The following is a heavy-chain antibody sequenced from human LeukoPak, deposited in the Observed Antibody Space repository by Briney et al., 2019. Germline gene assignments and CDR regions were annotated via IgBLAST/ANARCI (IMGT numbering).Heavy chain of an antibody. V-gene: IGHV1-46*01. Sequence: ASVKVSCKASGYTFTDNDMHWVRQAPGQGFEWMGIFKFDGGITTYPRKFQGRVTMTSDMSTSTVYMELSSLTSEDTAVYYCAREQPPSYYVDVWGKGTTVTVSS. CDR1: GYTFTDND. D-gene: IGHD6-13*01. J-gene: IGHJ6*03. CDR3: AREQPPSYYVDV. CDR2: FKFDGGIT.